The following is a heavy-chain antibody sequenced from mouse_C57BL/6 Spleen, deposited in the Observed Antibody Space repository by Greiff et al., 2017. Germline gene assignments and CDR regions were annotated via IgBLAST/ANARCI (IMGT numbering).Heavy chain of an antibody. CDR1: GYTFNDYY. Sequence: VQLKESGPELVKPGASVKISCKASGYTFNDYYMAWVKQSHGMSLVWIGDFNPNNCGTIYNQKFKGKATLTVNNSSSSAYVELRSLTSEDTAVYYCARGGCISPEALGYWSQGTSRTVSS. J-gene: IGHJ2*02. CDR3: ARGGCISPEALGY. CDR2: FNPNNCGT. V-gene: IGHV1-18*01. D-gene: IGHD1-1*01.